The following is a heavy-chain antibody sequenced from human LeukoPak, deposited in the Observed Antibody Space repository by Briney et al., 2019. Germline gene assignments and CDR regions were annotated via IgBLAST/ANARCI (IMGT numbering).Heavy chain of an antibody. Sequence: SETLSLTCTVSGVSISSYCWSWMRQPPGKGLEWIGYICHSGNTNYNPSLKSRVTISVDTSKNHFSLKLNSVTAADTAVYYCARDSSGWSLWGQGTLVTVSS. V-gene: IGHV4-59*12. J-gene: IGHJ4*02. CDR1: GVSISSYC. CDR3: ARDSSGWSL. CDR2: ICHSGNT. D-gene: IGHD6-19*01.